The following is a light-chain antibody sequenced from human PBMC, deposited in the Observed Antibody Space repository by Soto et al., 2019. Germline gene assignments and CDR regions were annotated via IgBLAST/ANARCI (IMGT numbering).Light chain of an antibody. CDR2: DAS. CDR3: EQYSNWPPWT. J-gene: IGKJ1*01. CDR1: QSVSSK. V-gene: IGKV3-15*01. Sequence: EIVMTQSPATLSVSPGERATLSCRASQSVSSKLAWYQQKPGQAPRLLIYDASTRATGIPARFSGSGSGTEFTLTISSLQSEDSAVYYCEQYSNWPPWTFGQGTKVEIK.